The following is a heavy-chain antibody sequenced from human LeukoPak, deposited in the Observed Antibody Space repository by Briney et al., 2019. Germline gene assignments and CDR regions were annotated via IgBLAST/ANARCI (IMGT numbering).Heavy chain of an antibody. CDR1: GFTFSDYY. V-gene: IGHV3-11*01. CDR3: ARSKSPMIVVVAAFDI. Sequence: PGGSLRLSCAASGFTFSDYYMSWIRQAPGKGLEWVSYISSSGSTIYYADSVKGRFTISRDNAKNSLYLQMNSLRAEDTAVYYCARSKSPMIVVVAAFDIWGQGTMDTVSS. CDR2: ISSSGSTI. D-gene: IGHD3-22*01. J-gene: IGHJ3*02.